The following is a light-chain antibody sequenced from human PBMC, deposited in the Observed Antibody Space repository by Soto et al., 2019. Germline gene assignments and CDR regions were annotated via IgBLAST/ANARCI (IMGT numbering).Light chain of an antibody. V-gene: IGLV1-44*01. CDR3: AAWDDSLSGIVV. Sequence: QSVLTQPTSMSGTPGQRVTISCSGSSSNIGSYTVSWYQQLPGTAPKFLIYSNNQRPSGVPDRFSGSKSGTSASLAISGLQSEDEATYYCAAWDDSLSGIVVFGGGTKVTVL. CDR2: SNN. CDR1: SSNIGSYT. J-gene: IGLJ2*01.